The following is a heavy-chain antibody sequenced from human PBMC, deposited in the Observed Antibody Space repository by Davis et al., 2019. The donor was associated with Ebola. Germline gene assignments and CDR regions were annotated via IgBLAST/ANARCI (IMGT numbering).Heavy chain of an antibody. CDR1: GGSISSGDYY. CDR2: ISYSGST. CDR3: ARLIRTLMLVVRGVFDY. V-gene: IGHV4-30-4*01. Sequence: SETLSLTCTVSGGSISSGDYYWSWIRQPPGKGLEWIGHISYSGSTYYKSSLKSRVTISVDTSKNQFSLKLSSVTAADTAVYYCARLIRTLMLVVRGVFDYWGQGTLVTVSS. J-gene: IGHJ4*02. D-gene: IGHD3-10*01.